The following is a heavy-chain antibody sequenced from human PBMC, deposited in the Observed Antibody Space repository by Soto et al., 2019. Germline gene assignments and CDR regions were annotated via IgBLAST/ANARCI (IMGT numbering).Heavy chain of an antibody. CDR2: ISGSGGST. V-gene: IGHV3-23*01. CDR3: AKDGNYGSGRQPDYFEY. D-gene: IGHD3-10*01. Sequence: GGSLRLSCAASGFTFRTYAMTWVRQAPGKGLEWVSGISGSGGSTYYADSVKGRFTVSRDNSKNTLYLQMNSLRAEDTAVYYCAKDGNYGSGRQPDYFEYWGQGTLVTVSS. CDR1: GFTFRTYA. J-gene: IGHJ4*02.